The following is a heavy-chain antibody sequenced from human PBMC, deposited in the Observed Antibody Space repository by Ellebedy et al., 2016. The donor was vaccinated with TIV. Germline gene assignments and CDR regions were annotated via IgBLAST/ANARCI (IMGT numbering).Heavy chain of an antibody. D-gene: IGHD3-22*01. CDR2: ISAYNGNT. V-gene: IGHV1-18*01. J-gene: IGHJ6*02. CDR1: GYTFTSYG. CDR3: ARGVTMIVQDLRGYYYYGMDV. Sequence: ASVKVSXXASGYTFTSYGISWVRQAPGQGLEWMGWISAYNGNTNYAQKLQGRVTMTTDTSTSTVYMELSSLRSEDTAVYYCARGVTMIVQDLRGYYYYGMDVWGQGTTVTVSS.